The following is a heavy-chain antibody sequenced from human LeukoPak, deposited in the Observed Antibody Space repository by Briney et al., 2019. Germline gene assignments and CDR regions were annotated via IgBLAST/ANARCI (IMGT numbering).Heavy chain of an antibody. CDR3: AKGVRIAVAGYIDY. D-gene: IGHD6-19*01. CDR1: GFTFSTYA. Sequence: GGSLRLSCAASGFTFSTYAMHWVRQAPGKGLEWVAAISYDGSNKNYADSVKGRFTISRDNSKNTLYLQMNSLRAEDTAVYYCAKGVRIAVAGYIDYWGQGTLVTVSS. CDR2: ISYDGSNK. J-gene: IGHJ4*02. V-gene: IGHV3-30*04.